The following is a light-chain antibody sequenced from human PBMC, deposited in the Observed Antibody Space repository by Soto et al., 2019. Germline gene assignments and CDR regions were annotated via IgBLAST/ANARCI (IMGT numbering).Light chain of an antibody. CDR1: SSDIGGYNY. CDR2: EVN. CDR3: SSYAGSNNFVV. J-gene: IGLJ3*02. Sequence: QSALTQPPSASGSPGRSVTISCTGTSSDIGGYNYVSWYQQHPGKAPKLMIYEVNKRPSGVPDRFSGSKSGNTASLTVSGLQAEDEADYYCSSYAGSNNFVVFGGGTQLTVL. V-gene: IGLV2-8*01.